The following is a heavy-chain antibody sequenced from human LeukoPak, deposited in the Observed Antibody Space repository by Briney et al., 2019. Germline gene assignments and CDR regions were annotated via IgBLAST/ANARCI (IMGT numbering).Heavy chain of an antibody. CDR3: ARAYHSSWYLNWFDP. CDR1: GYSISSGYY. Sequence: SETLSLTCAVSGYSISSGYYWGWIRPPPRKGLEWIGTIYHNGNTYYNPSLKSRVTISVDTSKNEFSLKLSSVTAADTAVYYCARAYHSSWYLNWFDPWGQGTLVTVSS. D-gene: IGHD6-13*01. J-gene: IGHJ5*02. V-gene: IGHV4-38-2*01. CDR2: IYHNGNT.